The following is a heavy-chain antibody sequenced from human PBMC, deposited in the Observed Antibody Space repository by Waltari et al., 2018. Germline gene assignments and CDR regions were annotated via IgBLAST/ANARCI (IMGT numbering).Heavy chain of an antibody. CDR3: TSSSGWYGARVDY. Sequence: EVQPVDSGGGLVQPGWSLRLSCTASGFTFGDYARSWFRQAPGHGREWVGCIRSKAYGGTTEYAASMKGRFTISRDDSKSIAYLQMNSLKTEDTAVYYCTSSSGWYGARVDYWGQGTLVTVSS. CDR2: IRSKAYGGTT. D-gene: IGHD6-19*01. CDR1: GFTFGDYA. J-gene: IGHJ4*02. V-gene: IGHV3-49*03.